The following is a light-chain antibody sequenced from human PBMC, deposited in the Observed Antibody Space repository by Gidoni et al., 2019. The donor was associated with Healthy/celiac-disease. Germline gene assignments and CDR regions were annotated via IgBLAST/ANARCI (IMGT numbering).Light chain of an antibody. Sequence: EIGVTQATGTLSLSPGERATLSCRASQSVSSSYLAWYQQKPGQAPRLLIYGASSRATGLPDSFSGSGSGTDFTLTISRLEPEDFAVYYCQQYGSSPKTFGGGTKVEIK. CDR2: GAS. CDR3: QQYGSSPKT. V-gene: IGKV3-20*01. J-gene: IGKJ4*01. CDR1: QSVSSSY.